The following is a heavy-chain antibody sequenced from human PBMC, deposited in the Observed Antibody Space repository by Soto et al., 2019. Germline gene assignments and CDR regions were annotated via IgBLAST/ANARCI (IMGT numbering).Heavy chain of an antibody. CDR1: GGTFRSYA. Sequence: QVQLVQSGAEVKKPGSSVKVSCKASGGTFRSYAISWVRQAPGQGLEWMGVIIPIFGIPNYAQKFQGRVTITADEFTSTAYMELSSLRSEDTAMYYCARSPPYDSSGYYGMDVWGQGTTVTVSS. D-gene: IGHD3-22*01. J-gene: IGHJ6*02. CDR2: IIPIFGIP. CDR3: ARSPPYDSSGYYGMDV. V-gene: IGHV1-69*01.